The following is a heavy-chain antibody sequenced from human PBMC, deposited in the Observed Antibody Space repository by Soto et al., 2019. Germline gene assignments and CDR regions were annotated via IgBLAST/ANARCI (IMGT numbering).Heavy chain of an antibody. D-gene: IGHD3-22*01. V-gene: IGHV1-69*13. Sequence: SVKVSCKASGGTFSSYAISWVRQAPGQGLEWMGGIIPIFGTANYAQKFQGRVTITADESTSTAYMELSSLRSEDTAVYYCARVFSYYYDSSGYLDYYYYGMDVWGQGTTVTVSS. CDR3: ARVFSYYYDSSGYLDYYYYGMDV. J-gene: IGHJ6*02. CDR1: GGTFSSYA. CDR2: IIPIFGTA.